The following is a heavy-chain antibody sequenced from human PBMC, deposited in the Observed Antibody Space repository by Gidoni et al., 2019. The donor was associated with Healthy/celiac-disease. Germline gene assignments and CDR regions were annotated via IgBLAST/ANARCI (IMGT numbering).Heavy chain of an antibody. CDR1: GFTFSSYT. Sequence: EVQLVESGGGLVQPGGSLRLSCAASGFTFSSYTLLWVRQAPGNGMEDVSASSSNGGSTYYANSVKGRFTISRDNSKNTLYLQMGSLRAEDRAVYYCARSAGLYYSSGWYASIWPPDYWGQGTLVTVSS. J-gene: IGHJ4*02. V-gene: IGHV3-64*01. CDR2: SSSNGGST. D-gene: IGHD6-19*01. CDR3: ARSAGLYYSSGWYASIWPPDY.